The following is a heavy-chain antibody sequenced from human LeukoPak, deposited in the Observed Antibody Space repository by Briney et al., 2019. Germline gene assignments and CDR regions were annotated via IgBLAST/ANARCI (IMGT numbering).Heavy chain of an antibody. D-gene: IGHD6-13*01. Sequence: SETLSLTCTVSGDSISSYYWSWIRQPPGKGLEWIGYVYHSGSTNYNPSLKSRVTISADTSKDQFSLKLASVTAADTAVYYCATGYSSTWYYFDYWGQGTLVSVSS. CDR2: VYHSGST. J-gene: IGHJ4*02. CDR1: GDSISSYY. CDR3: ATGYSSTWYYFDY. V-gene: IGHV4-59*01.